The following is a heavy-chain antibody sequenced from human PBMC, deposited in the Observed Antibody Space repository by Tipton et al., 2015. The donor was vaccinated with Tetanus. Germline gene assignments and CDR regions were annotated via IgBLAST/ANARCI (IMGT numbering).Heavy chain of an antibody. V-gene: IGHV3-11*01. D-gene: IGHD2-21*01. CDR3: ARPIGHIDAFDI. Sequence: SLRLSCAVSGFTFKDYYMSWIRQAPGKGLEWLSFISSSGTDIHYADSVKGRFTISRDNAESSLYLQMNSLRAEDTAVYYCARPIGHIDAFDIWGQGTMVTVSS. J-gene: IGHJ3*02. CDR1: GFTFKDYY. CDR2: ISSSGTDI.